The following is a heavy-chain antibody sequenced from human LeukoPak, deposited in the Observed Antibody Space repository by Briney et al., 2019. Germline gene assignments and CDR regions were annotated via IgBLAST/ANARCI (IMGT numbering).Heavy chain of an antibody. CDR2: ISPYNGNT. CDR1: GYTFTGYY. J-gene: IGHJ3*02. Sequence: ASVKVSCKASGYTFTGYYMHWVRQAPRQGLEWMGWISPYNGNTDYAQKLQGRLTMTSDTSTSTAYMELSSLRSEDTAVYYCARDREAVAGSDAFDIWGQGTMVTVSS. D-gene: IGHD6-19*01. CDR3: ARDREAVAGSDAFDI. V-gene: IGHV1-18*04.